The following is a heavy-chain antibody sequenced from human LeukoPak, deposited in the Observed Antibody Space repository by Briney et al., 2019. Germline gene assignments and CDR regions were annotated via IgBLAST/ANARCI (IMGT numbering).Heavy chain of an antibody. V-gene: IGHV1-46*01. Sequence: ASVKVSCKASGYTFTSYYMHWVRQAPGQGLEWMGIINPSGGSTSYAQKFQGRVTMTRDMSTSTVYMELSSLRSEDTAVYYCARGGAYYYDSSAAGKFDYWGQGTLVAVSS. D-gene: IGHD3-22*01. J-gene: IGHJ4*02. CDR1: GYTFTSYY. CDR2: INPSGGST. CDR3: ARGGAYYYDSSAAGKFDY.